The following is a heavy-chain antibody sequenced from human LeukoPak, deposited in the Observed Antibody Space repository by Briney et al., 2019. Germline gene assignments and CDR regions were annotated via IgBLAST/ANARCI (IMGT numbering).Heavy chain of an antibody. D-gene: IGHD3-9*01. CDR3: AKLPYFAYFDY. V-gene: IGHV3-23*01. CDR1: GFTFSSYA. Sequence: SGGSLRLSCAASGFTFSSYAMNWVRQAPGKGLEWVSAIRGSGGSIYYADSVKGRFTISRDNSKNTLYLQMNSLRAEDTAVYHCAKLPYFAYFDYWGQGTLVSVSS. CDR2: IRGSGGSI. J-gene: IGHJ4*02.